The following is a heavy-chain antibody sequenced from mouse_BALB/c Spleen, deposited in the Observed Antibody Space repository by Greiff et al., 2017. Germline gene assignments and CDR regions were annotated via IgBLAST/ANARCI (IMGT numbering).Heavy chain of an antibody. Sequence: VQLQQPGAELVRPGASVKLSCKASGYTFTSYWINWVKQRPGQGLEWIGNIYPSDSYTNYNQKFKDKATLTVDKSSSTAYMQLSSPTSEDSAVYYCTRMDTSPRFSYWGQGTLVTVSA. CDR3: TRMDTSPRFSY. CDR1: GYTFTSYW. J-gene: IGHJ3*01. V-gene: IGHV1-69*02. CDR2: IYPSDSYT.